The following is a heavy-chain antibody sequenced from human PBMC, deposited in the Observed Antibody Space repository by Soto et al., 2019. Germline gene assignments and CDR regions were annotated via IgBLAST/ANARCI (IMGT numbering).Heavy chain of an antibody. CDR1: GYTFTSYA. J-gene: IGHJ6*02. Sequence: ASVKVSCKASGYTFTSYAMHWVRQAPGQRLEWMGWINAGNGNTKYSQKFQGRVTITRDTSASTAYMELSSLRSEDTAVYYCATTDYDILTGEDYGMDVWGQGTTVTVSS. CDR2: INAGNGNT. V-gene: IGHV1-3*01. CDR3: ATTDYDILTGEDYGMDV. D-gene: IGHD3-9*01.